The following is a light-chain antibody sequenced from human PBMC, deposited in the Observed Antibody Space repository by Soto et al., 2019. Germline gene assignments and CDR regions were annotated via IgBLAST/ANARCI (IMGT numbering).Light chain of an antibody. Sequence: DIQMTQSPSSLSASVGDSVTITCRASQGISSYLAWYQQKPGKVPKVLIYAASTLHSGVPSRFSGSGSGTEFTLTISNVQPEDVATYYCQKYNSAPETFGQGNKVEIK. CDR1: QGISSY. J-gene: IGKJ1*01. CDR3: QKYNSAPET. V-gene: IGKV1-27*01. CDR2: AAS.